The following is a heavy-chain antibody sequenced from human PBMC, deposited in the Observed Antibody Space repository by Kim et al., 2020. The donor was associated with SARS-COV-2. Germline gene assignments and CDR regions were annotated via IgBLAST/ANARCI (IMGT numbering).Heavy chain of an antibody. CDR2: INHSGRT. CDR1: SGSFSGYY. Sequence: SETLSLTCAVYSGSFSGYYWSWIRQSPGKGLEWIAEINHSGRTNYNPSFRSRGTVSVDPSKNQFSLKLNSVTAADTAVYYCARPRMDYDFSGYYDSWS. D-gene: IGHD3-22*01. CDR3: ARPRMDYDFSGYYDS. J-gene: IGHJ5*01. V-gene: IGHV4-34*01.